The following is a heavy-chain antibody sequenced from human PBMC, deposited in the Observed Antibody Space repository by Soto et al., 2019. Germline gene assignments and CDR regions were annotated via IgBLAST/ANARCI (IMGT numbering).Heavy chain of an antibody. J-gene: IGHJ4*02. CDR1: GFTFSSYG. D-gene: IGHD6-19*01. CDR3: ARDRYSSGWYDLHY. CDR2: IWYDGSNK. Sequence: QVQLVESGGGVVQPGRSLRLSCAASGFTFSSYGMHWVRQAPGKGLEWVAVIWYDGSNKYYADSVKGRFTISRDNSKNTLYLQMNSLRVEDTAVYYCARDRYSSGWYDLHYWGQGTLVTVSS. V-gene: IGHV3-33*01.